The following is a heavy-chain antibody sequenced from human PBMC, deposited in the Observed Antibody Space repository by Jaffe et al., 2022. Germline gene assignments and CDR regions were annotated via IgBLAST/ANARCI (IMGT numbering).Heavy chain of an antibody. Sequence: QVQLVQSGAEVKKPGSSVKVSCKASGGTFSSYAISWVRQAPGQGLEWMGGIIPIFGTANYAQKFQGRVTITADESTSTAYMELSSLRSEDTAVYYCARDRWGGAVTTTSDTIFDYWGQGTLVTVSS. J-gene: IGHJ4*02. V-gene: IGHV1-69*01. CDR1: GGTFSSYA. CDR2: IIPIFGTA. CDR3: ARDRWGGAVTTTSDTIFDY. D-gene: IGHD4-4*01.